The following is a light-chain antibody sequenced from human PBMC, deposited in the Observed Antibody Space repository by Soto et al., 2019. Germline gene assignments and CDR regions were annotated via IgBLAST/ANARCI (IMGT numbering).Light chain of an antibody. CDR3: EQYSNWPPWT. CDR2: GAS. Sequence: EIVMTQSPATLSVSPGERATLSCRASQSVSSNLAWYQQKPGQAPRLLIYGASTRANGIPARFSGSRSGTAYTLTISSRQSEDFAVYYCEQYSNWPPWTFGPGTKVDIK. V-gene: IGKV3-15*01. J-gene: IGKJ3*01. CDR1: QSVSSN.